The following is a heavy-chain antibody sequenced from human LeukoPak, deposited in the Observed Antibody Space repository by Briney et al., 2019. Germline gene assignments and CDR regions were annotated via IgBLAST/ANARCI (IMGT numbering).Heavy chain of an antibody. CDR1: GGSISSGSYY. D-gene: IGHD3-10*01. J-gene: IGHJ4*02. CDR2: IYTSGST. V-gene: IGHV4-61*02. CDR3: ARSVLVWFGELLGLDY. Sequence: SQTLSLTCTVSGGSISSGSYYWSWIRQPAGKGLEWIGRIYTSGSTNYNPSLKSRVIISVDTSKNQFSLKLSSVTAADTAVYYCARSVLVWFGELLGLDYWGQGTLVTVSS.